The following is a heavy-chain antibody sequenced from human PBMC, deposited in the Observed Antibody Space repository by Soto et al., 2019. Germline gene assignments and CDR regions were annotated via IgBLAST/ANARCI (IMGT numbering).Heavy chain of an antibody. CDR3: ARVCPSCYYPFDI. V-gene: IGHV1-8*01. Sequence: ASVKVSCKASGYTFTSYDINWVRQATGQGLEWMGWMNPNSGNTGYAQKFQGRVTMTRNTSISTAYMELSSLRSEYTAVYYCARVCPSCYYPFDIWGQGTMVTVSS. CDR2: MNPNSGNT. J-gene: IGHJ3*02. D-gene: IGHD2-15*01. CDR1: GYTFTSYD.